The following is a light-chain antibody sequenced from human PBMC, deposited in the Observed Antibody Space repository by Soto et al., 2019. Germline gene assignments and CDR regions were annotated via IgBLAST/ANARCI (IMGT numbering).Light chain of an antibody. Sequence: QSALTQPASVSGSPGQSITISCTGTISDFGGYNYVSWYQQHPGKAPKLMIFDVSNRPSGVSNRFSGSKSGYTASLTISGLQAEDEADYSCSSYTSRSTYVFGTGTKLTVL. V-gene: IGLV2-14*03. CDR2: DVS. CDR1: ISDFGGYNY. J-gene: IGLJ1*01. CDR3: SSYTSRSTYV.